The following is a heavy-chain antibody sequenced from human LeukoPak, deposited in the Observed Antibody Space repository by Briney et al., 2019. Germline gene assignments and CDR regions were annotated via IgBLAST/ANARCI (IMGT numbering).Heavy chain of an antibody. CDR2: ISAYNGNT. Sequence: GASVKVSCKASGYTFTSYGISWVRQAPGQGLEWMGWISAYNGNTNYAQKLQGRVTMTTDTSTSTAYMELRSLRSGDTAVYYCARVLEAVADYGMDVWGQGTTVTVSS. J-gene: IGHJ6*02. V-gene: IGHV1-18*01. D-gene: IGHD6-19*01. CDR1: GYTFTSYG. CDR3: ARVLEAVADYGMDV.